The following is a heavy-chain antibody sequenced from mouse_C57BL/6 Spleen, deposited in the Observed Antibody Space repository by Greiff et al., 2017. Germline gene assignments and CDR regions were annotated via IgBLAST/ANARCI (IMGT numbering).Heavy chain of an antibody. D-gene: IGHD4-1*01. V-gene: IGHV1-80*01. CDR3: ARGRWDGGDWYFDV. CDR1: GYAFSSYW. CDR2: IYPGDGDT. J-gene: IGHJ1*03. Sequence: QVQLQESGAELVKPGASVKISCKASGYAFSSYWMTWVKQRPGQGLEWIGQIYPGDGDTNYNGKFKGKATLTVDTSSSTAYMQLSSRTSEDSAVYFCARGRWDGGDWYFDVWGTGTTVTVSS.